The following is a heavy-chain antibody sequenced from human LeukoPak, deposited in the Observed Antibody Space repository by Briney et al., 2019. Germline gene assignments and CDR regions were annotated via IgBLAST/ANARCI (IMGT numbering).Heavy chain of an antibody. Sequence: SETLSLTCAVYGGSFSGYYWSWIRQPPGKGLEWIGEINHSGSTNYNPSLKSRVTISVDTSKNQFSLKLSSVTAADTAVYYCASRSITMVRGVIKPFDYWGQGTLVTVSS. V-gene: IGHV4-34*01. CDR1: GGSFSGYY. CDR2: INHSGST. J-gene: IGHJ4*02. CDR3: ASRSITMVRGVIKPFDY. D-gene: IGHD3-10*01.